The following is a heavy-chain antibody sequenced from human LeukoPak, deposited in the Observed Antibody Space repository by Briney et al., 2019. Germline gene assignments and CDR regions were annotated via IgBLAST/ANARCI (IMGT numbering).Heavy chain of an antibody. Sequence: PGGSLRLSCAASGFTFGSYSMNWVRQAPGKGLEWVSYISSSSSTIYYADSVKGRFTISRDNAKNSLYLQMNSLRAEDTAVYYCASFYSRRAWFGELSPTYGMDVWGQGTTVTVSS. V-gene: IGHV3-48*04. CDR1: GFTFGSYS. CDR2: ISSSSSTI. D-gene: IGHD3-10*01. CDR3: ASFYSRRAWFGELSPTYGMDV. J-gene: IGHJ6*02.